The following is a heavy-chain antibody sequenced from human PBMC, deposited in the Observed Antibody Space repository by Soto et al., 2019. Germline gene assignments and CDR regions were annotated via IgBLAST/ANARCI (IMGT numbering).Heavy chain of an antibody. J-gene: IGHJ6*02. Sequence: GGSLRLSCAASGFTVSSNYMSWVRQAPGKGLEWVSVIYSGGSTYYADSVKGRFTISRDNSKNTLYLQMNGLRAEDTAVYYCARSWNYYYGMDVWGQGTTVTVSS. CDR2: IYSGGST. V-gene: IGHV3-53*01. D-gene: IGHD5-12*01. CDR3: ARSWNYYYGMDV. CDR1: GFTVSSNY.